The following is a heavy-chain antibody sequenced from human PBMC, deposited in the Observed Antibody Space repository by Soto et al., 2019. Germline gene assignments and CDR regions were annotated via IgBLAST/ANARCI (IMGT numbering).Heavy chain of an antibody. CDR2: ISAYNGNT. J-gene: IGHJ4*02. CDR3: ARDSLGCSSTSCYFYY. Sequence: GASVKVSCKVSGYTLTELSMHWVRQAPGKGLEWMGWISAYNGNTNYAQKLQGRVTMTTDTSTSTAYMELRSLRSDDTAVYYCARDSLGCSSTSCYFYYWGQGT. CDR1: GYTLTELS. V-gene: IGHV1-18*01. D-gene: IGHD2-2*01.